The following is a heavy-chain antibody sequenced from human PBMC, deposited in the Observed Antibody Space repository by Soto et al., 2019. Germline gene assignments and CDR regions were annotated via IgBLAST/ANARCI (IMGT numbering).Heavy chain of an antibody. V-gene: IGHV4-59*01. J-gene: IGHJ6*02. D-gene: IGHD5-12*01. CDR2: IHYSGST. CDR3: ARDQATIWARGYFYGMDV. CDR1: GGSITNYY. Sequence: QVQLQESGPGLVKPSETLSLTCTVSGGSITNYYWSWIRQPPGKGLEWIGYIHYSGSTNYNPSLKSRITITIGTSKNQLSLKVRSVTAADTAVYYCARDQATIWARGYFYGMDVWGQGTTVTVSS.